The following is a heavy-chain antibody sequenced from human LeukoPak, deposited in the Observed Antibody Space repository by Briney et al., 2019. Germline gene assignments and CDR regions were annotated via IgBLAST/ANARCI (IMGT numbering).Heavy chain of an antibody. Sequence: SETLSLTCAVYGGSLSGYYWSWIRQPPGKGLEWIGEINHSGTTNYHPSLKSRVTISLDTSKNQFSLKLSSLTAADTAVYYCARGKKLLWFGELSVDRGGYYYYYYMDVWGKGTTVTISS. D-gene: IGHD3-10*01. CDR2: INHSGTT. CDR1: GGSLSGYY. CDR3: ARGKKLLWFGELSVDRGGYYYYYYMDV. V-gene: IGHV4-34*01. J-gene: IGHJ6*03.